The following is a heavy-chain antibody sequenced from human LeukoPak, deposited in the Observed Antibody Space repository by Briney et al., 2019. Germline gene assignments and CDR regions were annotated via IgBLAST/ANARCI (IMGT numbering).Heavy chain of an antibody. Sequence: GASVKVSCKVSGYTLTELSMHWVRQAPGKGLEWMGGFDPEDGETIYAQTFQGRVTMTEDTSTDTAYMELSSLRSEDTAVYYCATAPPLYYYGSGSYRGFDIWGQGTMVTVSS. CDR1: GYTLTELS. J-gene: IGHJ3*02. CDR2: FDPEDGET. CDR3: ATAPPLYYYGSGSYRGFDI. D-gene: IGHD3-10*01. V-gene: IGHV1-24*01.